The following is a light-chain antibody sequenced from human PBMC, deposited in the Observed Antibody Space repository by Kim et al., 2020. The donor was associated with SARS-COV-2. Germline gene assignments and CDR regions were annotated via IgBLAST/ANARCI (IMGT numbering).Light chain of an antibody. J-gene: IGLJ3*02. Sequence: GRSVTISCTGTSSDVGGYNYVSWYQQHPGKAPKLMIYEVSTRPSGVPDRFSGSKSGNTASLTVSGLQAEDEADYYCSSYAGSNIWVFGGGTKLTVL. V-gene: IGLV2-8*01. CDR3: SSYAGSNIWV. CDR1: SSDVGGYNY. CDR2: EVS.